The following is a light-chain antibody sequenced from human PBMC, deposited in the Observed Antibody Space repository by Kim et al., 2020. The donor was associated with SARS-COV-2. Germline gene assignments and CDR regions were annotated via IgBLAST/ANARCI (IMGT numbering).Light chain of an antibody. V-gene: IGKV1D-13*01. Sequence: ASVGDRATITCRASQGISRALAWYQQKPGKPPKLLIYDASSLQSGVPSRFSGSGSGTDFTLTISSLQPEDFATYYCQHFNNYPVTFGQGTRLEIK. CDR3: QHFNNYPVT. J-gene: IGKJ5*01. CDR1: QGISRA. CDR2: DAS.